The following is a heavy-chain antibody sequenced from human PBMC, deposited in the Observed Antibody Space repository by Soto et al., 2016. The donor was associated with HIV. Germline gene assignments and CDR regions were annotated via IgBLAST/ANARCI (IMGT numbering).Heavy chain of an antibody. D-gene: IGHD1-26*01. V-gene: IGHV4-59*01. J-gene: IGHJ4*02. CDR1: GGSISSYY. CDR3: ASKDFVGATMY. CDR2: IYYSGST. Sequence: QVQLQESGPGLVKPSETLSLTCTVSGGSISSYYWSWIRQPPGKGLEWIGYIYYSGSTNYNPSLKSRVTISVDTSKNQFSLKLSSVTAADTAVYYCASKDFVGATMYWGQGTLVTVSS.